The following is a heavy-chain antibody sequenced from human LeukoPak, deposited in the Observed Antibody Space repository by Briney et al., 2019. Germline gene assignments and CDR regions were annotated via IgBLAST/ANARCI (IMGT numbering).Heavy chain of an antibody. CDR1: GGSISSSTYY. CDR3: ARLVDGAYTRVDS. Sequence: TSETLSLTCTVSGGSISSSTYYWGWIRQPPGKGLEWIGNIYYSGSTYYSPSLKSRVTISVDTSKNQVSLKLSSVTAADTAMYYCARLVDGAYTRVDSWGQGTLVTVSS. CDR2: IYYSGST. D-gene: IGHD3-10*01. J-gene: IGHJ4*02. V-gene: IGHV4-39*01.